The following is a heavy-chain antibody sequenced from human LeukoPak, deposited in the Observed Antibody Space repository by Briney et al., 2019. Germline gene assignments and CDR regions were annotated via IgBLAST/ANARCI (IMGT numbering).Heavy chain of an antibody. CDR1: GGSSNSRSYY. CDR2: IYYSGST. Sequence: PSETLSLTCTVSGGSSNSRSYYWGWIRQSPGKGRGWIGSIYYSGSTYYNPSLKSRVTISVDTSKNQFSLKLSSVTAADTAIYYCARQDCSSSSCRNWFDTWGQGILVTVSS. J-gene: IGHJ5*02. CDR3: ARQDCSSSSCRNWFDT. D-gene: IGHD2-2*01. V-gene: IGHV4-39*01.